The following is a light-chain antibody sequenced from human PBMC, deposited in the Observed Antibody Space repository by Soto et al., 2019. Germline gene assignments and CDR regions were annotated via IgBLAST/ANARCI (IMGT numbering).Light chain of an antibody. CDR3: QQYGSSPWFT. J-gene: IGKJ3*01. CDR2: GAS. Sequence: EIVLTQSPGTLSLSPGERATLSCRASQSVSSSYLAWYQQKPGQAPRLLIYGASSRATGIPHRFSGSGSGTAFTLTISRLEPEDFAVYYCQQYGSSPWFTFGPGTKVDIK. CDR1: QSVSSSY. V-gene: IGKV3-20*01.